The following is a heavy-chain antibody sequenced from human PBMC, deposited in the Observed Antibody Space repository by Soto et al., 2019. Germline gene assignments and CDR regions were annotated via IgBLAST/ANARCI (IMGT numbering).Heavy chain of an antibody. CDR1: GYTFTSYA. J-gene: IGHJ4*02. CDR3: ATTYYDILTGYSHNPFDY. CDR2: INAGYGNT. Sequence: ASVKVSCKASGYTFTSYAIHWVRQAPGQRLEWMGWINAGYGNTKYSQKFQGRVTITRDTSASTAYMELNSLRSEDTAVYYCATTYYDILTGYSHNPFDYWGQGTLVTVSS. V-gene: IGHV1-3*01. D-gene: IGHD3-9*01.